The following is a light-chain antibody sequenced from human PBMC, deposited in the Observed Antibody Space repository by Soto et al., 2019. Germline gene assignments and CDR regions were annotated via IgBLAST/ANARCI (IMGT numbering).Light chain of an antibody. CDR2: GAS. CDR1: QSVSNNY. CDR3: QQYGSSGT. J-gene: IGKJ1*01. Sequence: EMVLTQAPGTLSLSPGERATLSVMASQSVSNNYLAWYQQKPGQAPSLLIYGASNRATGIPDRFSGSGSGTDFPLTISRLEPEDFAVYYCQQYGSSGTFGQGTKVDIK. V-gene: IGKV3-20*01.